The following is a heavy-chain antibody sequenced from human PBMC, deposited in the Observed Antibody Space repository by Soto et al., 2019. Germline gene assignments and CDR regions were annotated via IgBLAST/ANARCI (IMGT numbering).Heavy chain of an antibody. CDR1: GGTFSSYA. CDR2: IIPIFGTA. Sequence: QVQLVQSGAEVKKPGSSVKVSCKASGGTFSSYAISWVRQAPGQGLEWMGGIIPIFGTANYAQKFQGRVTITADESTSTAYMELSSLRSEDTAVYYCARAPVLATNGPPYYYYGMDVWGQGTTVTVSS. V-gene: IGHV1-69*01. J-gene: IGHJ6*02. D-gene: IGHD2-8*01. CDR3: ARAPVLATNGPPYYYYGMDV.